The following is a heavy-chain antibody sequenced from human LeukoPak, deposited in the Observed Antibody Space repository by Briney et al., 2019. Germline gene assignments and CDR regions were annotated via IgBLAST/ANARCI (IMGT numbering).Heavy chain of an antibody. CDR2: INPSGGST. CDR3: ARDPKGYYDSSGYYYWS. CDR1: GYTFTGYY. J-gene: IGHJ4*02. V-gene: IGHV1-46*01. Sequence: ASVKVSCKASGYTFTGYYMHWVRQAPGQGLEWMGIINPSGGSTSYAQKFQGRVTMTRDMSTSTVYMELSSLRSEDTAVYYCARDPKGYYDSSGYYYWSWGQGTLVTVSS. D-gene: IGHD3-22*01.